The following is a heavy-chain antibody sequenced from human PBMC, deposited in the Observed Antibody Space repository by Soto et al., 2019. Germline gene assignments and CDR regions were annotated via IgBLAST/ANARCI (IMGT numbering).Heavy chain of an antibody. CDR2: ISSGSSTI. V-gene: IGHV3-48*01. J-gene: IGHJ4*02. Sequence: GGSLRLSCVVSGFPFSSYSMNWVRQAPGKGLEWVSYISSGSSTIYYADSVKGRFTISRDNVKSTLYLQMNSLRAEDTAMYYCAKDLLVVGLTPAYYWGQGTLVTVSS. D-gene: IGHD1-26*01. CDR1: GFPFSSYS. CDR3: AKDLLVVGLTPAYY.